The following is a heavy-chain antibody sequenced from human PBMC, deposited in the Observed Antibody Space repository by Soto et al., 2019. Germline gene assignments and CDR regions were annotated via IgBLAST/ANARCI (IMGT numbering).Heavy chain of an antibody. Sequence: QVQLQESGPGLVRPSETLSLTCTVSGFSVNSGSYYWSWIRQPAGKGLEWIGYIYYNGITTYNPSLRSRVTVSVDTSKNQFYLNLGSVTAADTAVYYCATAPGIDVSALEYGGRGALLSVSS. CDR1: GFSVNSGSYY. CDR3: ATAPGIDVSALEY. V-gene: IGHV4-61*01. CDR2: IYYNGIT. J-gene: IGHJ4*02.